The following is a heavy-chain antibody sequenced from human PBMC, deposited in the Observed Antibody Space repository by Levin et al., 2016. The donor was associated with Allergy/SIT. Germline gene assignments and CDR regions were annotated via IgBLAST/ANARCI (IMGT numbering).Heavy chain of an antibody. J-gene: IGHJ4*02. Sequence: ASVKVSCKASGYTFTSNYIHWVRQAPGQGLEWMGTLNPSNGLTTYAQKFQGRVTVTRDTSTSTINMELSSLRFEDTAVYFCTRVVHFGAGDSIDYWGQGTLVTVSS. CDR2: LNPSNGLT. V-gene: IGHV1-46*01. D-gene: IGHD2-21*01. CDR3: TRVVHFGAGDSIDY. CDR1: GYTFTSNY.